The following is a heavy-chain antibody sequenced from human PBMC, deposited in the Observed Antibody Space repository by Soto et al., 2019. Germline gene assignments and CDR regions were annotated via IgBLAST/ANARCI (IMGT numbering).Heavy chain of an antibody. J-gene: IGHJ4*02. V-gene: IGHV1-18*01. Sequence: QVQLVQSGAEVKKPGASVKVSCKASGYTFTSYGISWVRQAPGQGLEWMGWISAYNGNTNYAQKLQGRVTMATDTSRSTAYMELRSLRSDDTAVYYCARDIETMVRGYYFDYWGQGTLVTVSS. D-gene: IGHD3-10*01. CDR3: ARDIETMVRGYYFDY. CDR1: GYTFTSYG. CDR2: ISAYNGNT.